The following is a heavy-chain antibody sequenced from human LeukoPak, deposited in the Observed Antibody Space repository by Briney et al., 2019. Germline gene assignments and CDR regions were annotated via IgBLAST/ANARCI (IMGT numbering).Heavy chain of an antibody. CDR1: GDSISNYY. V-gene: IGHV4-4*07. D-gene: IGHD6-13*01. J-gene: IGHJ6*03. CDR3: ARDVLDSSTWSRRPHHYYYIDV. Sequence: SETLSLTCTVSGDSISNYYWSWIRQSAGMRLEWLGRIHTTGGTNYNPSLKSRATLSVDTSKNQFSLRLRSVTAADTAVYYCARDVLDSSTWSRRPHHYYYIDVWGKGTTVSVSS. CDR2: IHTTGGT.